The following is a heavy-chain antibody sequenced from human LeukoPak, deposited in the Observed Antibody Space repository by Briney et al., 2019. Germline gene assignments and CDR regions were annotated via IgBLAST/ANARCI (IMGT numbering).Heavy chain of an antibody. CDR2: ISGSGGRT. V-gene: IGHV3-23*01. D-gene: IGHD3-10*01. J-gene: IGHJ4*02. CDR3: ARDPRGGTLDY. CDR1: GFTFSSYA. Sequence: GGSLRLSCAASGFTFSSYAMSWVRQAPGKGLEWVSVISGSGGRTYYADSVKGRFTISRDNSKNTLYVQMNSLRAEDTAVYYCARDPRGGTLDYWGQGALVTVSS.